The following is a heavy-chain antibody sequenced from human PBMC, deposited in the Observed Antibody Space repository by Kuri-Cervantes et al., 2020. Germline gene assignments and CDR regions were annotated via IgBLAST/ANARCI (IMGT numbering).Heavy chain of an antibody. CDR3: ARDRFSSGWIYYYYYYMDV. J-gene: IGHJ6*03. V-gene: IGHV1-3*01. CDR2: INAGNGNT. CDR1: GYTFTSYA. Sequence: SVKVSFKACGYTFTSYAMHWVRQAPGQRLEWMGWINAGNGNTKYSQKFQGRVTITRDTSASTAYMELSSLRSEDTAVYYCARDRFSSGWIYYYYYYMDVWGKGTTVTVSS. D-gene: IGHD6-19*01.